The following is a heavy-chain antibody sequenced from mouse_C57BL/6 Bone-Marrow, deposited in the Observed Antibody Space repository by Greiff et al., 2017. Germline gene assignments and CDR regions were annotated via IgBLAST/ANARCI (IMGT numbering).Heavy chain of an antibody. Sequence: QVQLQQSGAELARPGASVKMSCKASGYTFTSYTMHWVKQRPGQGLEWIGYINPSSGYTKYNQKFKDKATLTADKSSSTVYMQLSSLTSEDSAVYYGARDYGSSYRFAYWGQGTLVTVSA. J-gene: IGHJ3*01. CDR3: ARDYGSSYRFAY. D-gene: IGHD1-1*01. CDR1: GYTFTSYT. V-gene: IGHV1-4*01. CDR2: INPSSGYT.